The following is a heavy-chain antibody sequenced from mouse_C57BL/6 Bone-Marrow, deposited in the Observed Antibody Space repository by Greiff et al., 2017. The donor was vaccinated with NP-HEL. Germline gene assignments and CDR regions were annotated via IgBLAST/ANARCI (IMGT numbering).Heavy chain of an antibody. CDR2: IDPSDSYT. J-gene: IGHJ4*01. Sequence: VQLQQPGAELVRPGTSVKLSCKASGYTFTSYWMHWVKQRPGQGLEWIGVIDPSDSYTKSNQKFKGKATLTVDTSTSTAYMQLRSLTSEDSAVYYCARADGYYVGYAMDYWGQGTSVTVSA. CDR1: GYTFTSYW. D-gene: IGHD2-3*01. V-gene: IGHV1-59*01. CDR3: ARADGYYVGYAMDY.